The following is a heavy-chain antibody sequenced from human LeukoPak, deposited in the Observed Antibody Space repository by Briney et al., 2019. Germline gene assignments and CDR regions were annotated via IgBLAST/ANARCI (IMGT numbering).Heavy chain of an antibody. Sequence: SETLSLTCAVYGGSFSGYYWSWIRQPPGKGLEWIGEINHSGSTNYNPSLKSRVTISVDTSKNQFSLKLSSVTAADTAVYYCARRDSSWYRYNWFDPWGQGTLVTVSS. J-gene: IGHJ5*02. CDR3: ARRDSSWYRYNWFDP. V-gene: IGHV4-34*01. CDR2: INHSGST. CDR1: GGSFSGYY. D-gene: IGHD6-13*01.